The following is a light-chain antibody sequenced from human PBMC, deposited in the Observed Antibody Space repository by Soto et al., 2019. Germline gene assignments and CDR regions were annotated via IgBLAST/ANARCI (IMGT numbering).Light chain of an antibody. Sequence: EIVLTQSPATLSLSPGERATLSCRASQSVSSSLAWYQQKPGQAPRLLIYGASSRATGIPDRFSGSGSGTDLTLTISTLEPEDFAVYYCQQYGSSPETFGHGPQV. V-gene: IGKV3-20*01. CDR1: QSVSSS. CDR3: QQYGSSPET. CDR2: GAS. J-gene: IGKJ1*01.